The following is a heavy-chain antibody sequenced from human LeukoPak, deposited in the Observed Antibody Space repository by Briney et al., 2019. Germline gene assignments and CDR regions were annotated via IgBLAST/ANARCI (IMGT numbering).Heavy chain of an antibody. CDR1: GFTFSSYS. J-gene: IGHJ6*02. Sequence: PGGFLRLSCAASGFTFSSYSMSWVRQAPGKGLEWVSVIGGSGINTYYADSVKGRFTISRDNSKNTVYLQMNSLGAEDTAVYYCAKASGRHYYYGMDVWGQGTTVTVSS. CDR3: AKASGRHYYYGMDV. D-gene: IGHD3-10*01. V-gene: IGHV3-23*01. CDR2: IGGSGINT.